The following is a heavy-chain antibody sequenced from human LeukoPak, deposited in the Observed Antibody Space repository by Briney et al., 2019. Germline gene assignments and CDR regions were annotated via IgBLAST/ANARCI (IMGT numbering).Heavy chain of an antibody. CDR2: ISYDGSNK. V-gene: IGHV3-30-3*01. D-gene: IGHD3-16*01. Sequence: GRSLRLSCAASGFTFSSYAMHWVRKAPGTGLEWVAVISYDGSNKYYADSVKGRFTISRHNSKNTLYLQMNSPRAEDTAVYYCARDRRGGFDYWGQGTLVTVSS. CDR3: ARDRRGGFDY. CDR1: GFTFSSYA. J-gene: IGHJ4*02.